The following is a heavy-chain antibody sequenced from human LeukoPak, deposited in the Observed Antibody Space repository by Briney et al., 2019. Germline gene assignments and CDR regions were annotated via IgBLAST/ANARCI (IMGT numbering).Heavy chain of an antibody. CDR1: GFTFSSYA. V-gene: IGHV3-30*04. CDR3: ARGWARFLEWLWFSDY. J-gene: IGHJ4*02. Sequence: GGSLRLSCAASGFTFSSYAMHWVRQAPGKGLEWVAVISYDGSNKYYADSVKGRFTISRDNSKNTLYLQMNSLRAEDTAVYYCARGWARFLEWLWFSDYWGQGTLVTVSS. D-gene: IGHD3-3*01. CDR2: ISYDGSNK.